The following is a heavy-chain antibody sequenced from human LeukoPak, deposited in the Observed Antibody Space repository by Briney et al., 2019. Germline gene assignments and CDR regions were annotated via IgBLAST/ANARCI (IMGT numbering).Heavy chain of an antibody. CDR3: ARGSLYGDYDYFDY. V-gene: IGHV4-4*02. Sequence: SETLSLTCAVSVGFISSCKWSSWVRQPPGKGLEWIGEIYHSGSTNYNPSLKSRVTISVDKSKNQFSLKLSSVTAADTAVYYCARGSLYGDYDYFDYWGQGTLVTVSS. J-gene: IGHJ4*02. CDR2: IYHSGST. D-gene: IGHD4-17*01. CDR1: VGFISSCKW.